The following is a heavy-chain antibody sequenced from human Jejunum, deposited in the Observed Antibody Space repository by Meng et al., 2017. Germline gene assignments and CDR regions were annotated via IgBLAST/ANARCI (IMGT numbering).Heavy chain of an antibody. V-gene: IGHV4-4*02. CDR1: GASVTNDNW. CDR2: IFHTGII. J-gene: IGHJ4*02. D-gene: IGHD5-12*01. Sequence: QVQLQESGPGLWKPSGTLSLTCSVSGASVTNDNWWSWVRQPPGKGLEWIGEIFHTGIINYNPSLKSRVTISLDKSKNQLYLNLNSVTAADTAVYYCAKNSAYNSDYWGQGTLVTVSS. CDR3: AKNSAYNSDY.